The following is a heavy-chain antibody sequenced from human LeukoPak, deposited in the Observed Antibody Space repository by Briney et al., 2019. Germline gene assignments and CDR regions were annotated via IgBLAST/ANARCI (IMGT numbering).Heavy chain of an antibody. Sequence: GGSLRLSCAASGFTFRNYSMNWVRQAPGKGLEWVSSISSSSSYIYYADSVKGRFTISRDNAKNSLYLQMNSLRAEDTAVYYCARDRTGDQYSGSYPTYDYWGQGTLVTVSS. CDR1: GFTFRNYS. D-gene: IGHD1-26*01. CDR2: ISSSSSYI. V-gene: IGHV3-21*01. J-gene: IGHJ4*02. CDR3: ARDRTGDQYSGSYPTYDY.